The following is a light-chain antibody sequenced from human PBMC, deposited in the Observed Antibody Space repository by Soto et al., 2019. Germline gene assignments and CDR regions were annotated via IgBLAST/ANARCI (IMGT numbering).Light chain of an antibody. V-gene: IGKV1-6*01. CDR2: AAS. CDR3: LQDYNSPYT. Sequence: AIQMTQSPSSLSASVGDRVTMTCRASQGIRNDLGWYQKKPGKAPKLLIYAASSLQSGVPLRFSGSGSGTDFTLTISSLPPEDFATYYCLQDYNSPYTFGQGTKLEIK. J-gene: IGKJ2*01. CDR1: QGIRND.